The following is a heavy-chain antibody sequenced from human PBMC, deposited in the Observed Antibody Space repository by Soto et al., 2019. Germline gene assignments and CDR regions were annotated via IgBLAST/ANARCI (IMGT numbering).Heavy chain of an antibody. V-gene: IGHV1-18*04. CDR1: GYTFTSYG. J-gene: IGHJ6*02. CDR2: ISAYNGNT. D-gene: IGHD3-10*01. CDR3: ARFGLQVGALLDYYYGMDV. Sequence: ASVKVSCKASGYTFTSYGISWVRQAPGQGLEGMGWISAYNGNTNYAQKLQGRVTMTTDTSTSTAYMELRSLRSDDTAVYYCARFGLQVGALLDYYYGMDVWGQGTTVTVSS.